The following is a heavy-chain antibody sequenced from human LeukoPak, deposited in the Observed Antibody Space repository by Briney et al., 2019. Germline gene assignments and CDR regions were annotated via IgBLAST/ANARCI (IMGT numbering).Heavy chain of an antibody. CDR1: GFTFSGCA. V-gene: IGHV3-73*01. D-gene: IGHD6-13*01. CDR3: TRHLDGIAAYDY. CDR2: IGSKAFDYAT. Sequence: GGSLKLSCAASGFTFSGCAVHWVRQAPGKGLEWVGRIGSKAFDYATVYAASVEGRFTISRDDSKHTAFLQMNSLKTEDTAVYYCTRHLDGIAAYDYWGQGSLVTVSS. J-gene: IGHJ4*02.